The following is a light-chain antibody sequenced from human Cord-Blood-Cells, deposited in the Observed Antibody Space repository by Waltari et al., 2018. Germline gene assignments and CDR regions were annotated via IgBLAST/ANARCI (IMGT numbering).Light chain of an antibody. CDR1: SSDVGSYNL. J-gene: IGLJ1*01. CDR3: CLYAGSSTYV. V-gene: IGLV2-23*01. Sequence: QSALTQPASVSGSPGQSITISCTGTSSDVGSYNLVSWYQQHPGKAPKHMIYKGSKRPSGVSNRFSGSKSGNTASLAISGLQAEDEADYYCCLYAGSSTYVFGTGTKVTVL. CDR2: KGS.